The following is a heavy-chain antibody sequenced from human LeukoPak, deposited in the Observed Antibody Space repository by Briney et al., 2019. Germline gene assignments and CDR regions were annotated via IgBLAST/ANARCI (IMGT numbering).Heavy chain of an antibody. V-gene: IGHV4-30-2*01. D-gene: IGHD1-14*01. CDR1: GGSISSGGYY. Sequence: PSQTLSLTCTVSGGSISSGGYYWSWIRQPPGKGLEWIGYIYHSGSTYYNPSLKSRVTIPVDRSKNQFSLKLSSVTAADTAVYYCARGAASGINSDYWGQGTLVTVSS. CDR3: ARGAASGINSDY. CDR2: IYHSGST. J-gene: IGHJ4*02.